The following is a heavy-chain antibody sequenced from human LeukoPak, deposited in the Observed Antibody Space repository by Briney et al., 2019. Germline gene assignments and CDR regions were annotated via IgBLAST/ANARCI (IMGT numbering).Heavy chain of an antibody. Sequence: PGGSLRLSCAASGFTFINAWMAWVRQAPGKGLEWVSAISGSGGSTYYVDSVKGRFTISRDDSKNTLYLQMNSLRAENTAVYYCAKDLWFGESIDAFDIWGQGTMVTVSS. CDR1: GFTFINAW. J-gene: IGHJ3*02. D-gene: IGHD3-10*01. CDR2: ISGSGGST. V-gene: IGHV3-23*01. CDR3: AKDLWFGESIDAFDI.